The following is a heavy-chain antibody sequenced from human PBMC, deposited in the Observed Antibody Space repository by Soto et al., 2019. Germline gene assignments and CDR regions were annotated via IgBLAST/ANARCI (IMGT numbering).Heavy chain of an antibody. Sequence: PSETLSLTCAVSGDSISSSNWWTWVRQHPGKGLEWIGYIYYSGSTYYNPSLKSRVTISVDTSKNQFSLKLSSVTAADTAVYYCAREFVTMVRGATYYYGMDVWGQGTTGTVSS. CDR3: AREFVTMVRGATYYYGMDV. D-gene: IGHD3-10*01. V-gene: IGHV4-31*11. J-gene: IGHJ6*01. CDR2: IYYSGST. CDR1: GDSISSSNW.